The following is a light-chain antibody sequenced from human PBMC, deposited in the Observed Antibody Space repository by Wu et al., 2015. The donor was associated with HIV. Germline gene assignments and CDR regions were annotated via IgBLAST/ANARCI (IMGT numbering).Light chain of an antibody. V-gene: IGKV3-20*01. CDR3: QQYNNRPLT. CDR2: GAS. J-gene: IGKJ4*01. Sequence: EVVLTQSPGTLSLSPGERATLSCRVSQSVTSNYLAWYQQKPGQAPRLLIYGASSRATGIPDRFRGTGSGTEFTLTISSLQSEDSAVYYCQQYNNRPLTFGGGTKVEIK. CDR1: QSVTSNY.